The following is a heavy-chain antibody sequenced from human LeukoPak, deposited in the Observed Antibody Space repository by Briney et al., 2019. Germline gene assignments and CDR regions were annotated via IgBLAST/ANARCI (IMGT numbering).Heavy chain of an antibody. Sequence: ASVKVSCKASGYTVTGYYMHWVRQAPGQGHEWMGWINPNSGGTNYAQKFQGRVTMTRDTSISTAYMELSRLRSDDTAVYYCARASVRDCYTSRGDAFDICGQGTMVTVSS. V-gene: IGHV1-2*02. CDR2: INPNSGGT. J-gene: IGHJ3*02. CDR3: ARASVRDCYTSRGDAFDI. D-gene: IGHD5-24*01. CDR1: GYTVTGYY.